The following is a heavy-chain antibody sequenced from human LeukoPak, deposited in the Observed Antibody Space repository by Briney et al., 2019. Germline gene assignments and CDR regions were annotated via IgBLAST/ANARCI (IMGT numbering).Heavy chain of an antibody. CDR3: ARDPPDMVRGVIIT. CDR2: IIPSLGIA. D-gene: IGHD3-10*01. CDR1: GGTFSSYA. Sequence: SVKVSCKASGGTFSSYAISWVRQAPGQGLEWMGRIIPSLGIANYAQKFQGRVTITADKSTSTAYMELSSLRSEDTAVYYCARDPPDMVRGVIITWGQGTLVTVSS. V-gene: IGHV1-69*04. J-gene: IGHJ5*02.